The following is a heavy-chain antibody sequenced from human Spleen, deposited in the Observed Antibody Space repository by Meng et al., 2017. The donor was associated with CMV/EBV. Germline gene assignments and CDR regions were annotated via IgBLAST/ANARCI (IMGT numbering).Heavy chain of an antibody. CDR1: GYTFTAHY. D-gene: IGHD3-22*01. J-gene: IGHJ5*02. Sequence: ASVKVSCKTSGYTFTAHYIHWVRQAPGQGLEWVGWINPNSGVTNYARKFQTRVTMTRDTSRTTAYMDLGSLRSDDTAVFYCARESSTNPYDSGAFDQWGQGTVVTVSS. CDR3: ARESSTNPYDSGAFDQ. V-gene: IGHV1-2*02. CDR2: INPNSGVT.